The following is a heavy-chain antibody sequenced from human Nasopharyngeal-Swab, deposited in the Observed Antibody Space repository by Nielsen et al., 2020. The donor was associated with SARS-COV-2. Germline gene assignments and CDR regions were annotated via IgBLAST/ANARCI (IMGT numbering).Heavy chain of an antibody. J-gene: IGHJ4*02. CDR3: ARASEGYGDYDY. Sequence: LDTLSLTCTVSRGSISSCCYYWRWIRQPPGKGLEWIGYIFYSGSTYYNPSLKSRVTISVDTSKKQFSLKLSSLTAADTAVYYCARASEGYGDYDYWGQGTLVTVSS. D-gene: IGHD4-17*01. CDR2: IFYSGST. V-gene: IGHV4-61*01. CDR1: RGSISSCCYY.